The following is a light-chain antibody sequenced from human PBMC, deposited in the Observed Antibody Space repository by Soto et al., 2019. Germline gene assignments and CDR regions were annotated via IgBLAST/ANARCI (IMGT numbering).Light chain of an antibody. CDR3: GSFTSSSTL. V-gene: IGLV2-14*01. J-gene: IGLJ2*01. CDR2: EVS. CDR1: RSDVGGYDY. Sequence: QSALTQPASVSGSPGQSITISCTGTRSDVGGYDYVSWYQHHPGKAPKLMIYEVSNRPSGVSIRFSGSKSGNTASLTISGLQAEDEADYYCGSFTSSSTLFVGGTKLTVL.